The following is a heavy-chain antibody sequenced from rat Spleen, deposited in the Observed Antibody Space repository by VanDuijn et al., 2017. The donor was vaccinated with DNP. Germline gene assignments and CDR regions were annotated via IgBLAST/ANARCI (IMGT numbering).Heavy chain of an antibody. J-gene: IGHJ2*01. D-gene: IGHD4-3*01. V-gene: IGHV5-22*01. CDR2: ISYDGVNT. CDR1: GFSFSNYD. Sequence: EVQLVESGGGLVQPGRSMKLSCAASGFSFSNYDMAWVRQAPKKGLEWVAIISYDGVNTYYRDSVKGRFIISRDNAKSTLYLQMNSLRSEDMATYYCVRWNSGHFDYWGQGVMVTVSS. CDR3: VRWNSGHFDY.